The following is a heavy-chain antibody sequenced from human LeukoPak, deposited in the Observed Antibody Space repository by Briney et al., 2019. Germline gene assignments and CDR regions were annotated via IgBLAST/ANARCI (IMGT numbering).Heavy chain of an antibody. CDR1: GFTFRNYG. J-gene: IGHJ4*02. CDR2: ISSSSGYI. V-gene: IGHV3-21*01. D-gene: IGHD6-6*01. Sequence: PGGSLRLSCAASGFTFRNYGMNCVRQAPGEGLEGVSFISSSSGYIYSADSVKGRFTISRANDKTSLFLQMNSLRAEDTAVYYCARGVAARAIDYWGQGTLVTVSS. CDR3: ARGVAARAIDY.